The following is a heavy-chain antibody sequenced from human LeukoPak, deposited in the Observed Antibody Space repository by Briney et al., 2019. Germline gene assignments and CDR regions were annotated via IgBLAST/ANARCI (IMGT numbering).Heavy chain of an antibody. CDR2: IRGSSTYI. J-gene: IGHJ4*02. Sequence: GGSLRLSCAASGFTFSSYSMTWVRQAPGKGLEWVSFIRGSSTYINYADAGKGRFTISRDNAKNSLYLQMNSLRAEDTAVYYCARARPYDYWGQGTLVTVSS. V-gene: IGHV3-21*01. CDR1: GFTFSSYS. CDR3: ARARPYDY.